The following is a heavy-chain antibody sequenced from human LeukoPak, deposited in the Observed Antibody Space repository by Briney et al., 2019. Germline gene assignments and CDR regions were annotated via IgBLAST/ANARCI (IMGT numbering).Heavy chain of an antibody. Sequence: SETLSLTCTVSGGSVRSYYWSWIRQPPGKGLEWIGYIYNSGSTNYNLSLKSRVTISVDMSKNQFSLKLSSVTAADTAVYYCARGSEQQLVEYWGQGTLVTVSS. CDR2: IYNSGST. V-gene: IGHV4-59*02. CDR3: ARGSEQQLVEY. D-gene: IGHD6-13*01. J-gene: IGHJ4*02. CDR1: GGSVRSYY.